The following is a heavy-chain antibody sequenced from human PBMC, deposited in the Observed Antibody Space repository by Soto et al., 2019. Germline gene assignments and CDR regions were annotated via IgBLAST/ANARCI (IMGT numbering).Heavy chain of an antibody. J-gene: IGHJ6*02. CDR2: IYHSGST. V-gene: IGHV4-4*02. CDR1: GGSISSSNW. CDR3: ARDGLRTYYYYAMGV. D-gene: IGHD4-17*01. Sequence: QVKLQESGPGLVKPSGTLSLTCAVSGGSISSSNWWSWVRQSPGKGLEWIGEIYHSGSTNYNPSLKDRVSITVDKSKNQFSLNVSAVTDADTAVYYCARDGLRTYYYYAMGVWGQGTTVTVSS.